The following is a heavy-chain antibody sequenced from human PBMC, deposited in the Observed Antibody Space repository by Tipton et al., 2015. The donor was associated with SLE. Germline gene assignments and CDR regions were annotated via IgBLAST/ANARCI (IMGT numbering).Heavy chain of an antibody. V-gene: IGHV4-61*02. CDR2: IYTSGST. J-gene: IGHJ6*03. Sequence: TLSLTCTVSGGSISSGSYYWSWIRQPAGKGLEWIGRIYTSGSTNYNPSLKSRVTISGDTSKNQFSLRVSSVTAADTAVYYCARGNYASESYYRLYMDVWGKGTTVTVSS. D-gene: IGHD3-10*01. CDR3: ARGNYASESYYRLYMDV. CDR1: GGSISSGSYY.